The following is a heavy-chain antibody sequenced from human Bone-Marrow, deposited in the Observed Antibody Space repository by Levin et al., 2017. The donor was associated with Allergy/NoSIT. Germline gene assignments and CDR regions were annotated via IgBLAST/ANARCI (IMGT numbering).Heavy chain of an antibody. CDR3: ARQAGGSYSDWYWGKINWFDP. V-gene: IGHV4-39*01. J-gene: IGHJ5*02. D-gene: IGHD6-19*01. CDR1: DDSISGSPYY. CDR2: IYHTGST. Sequence: SETLSLTCTVADDSISGSPYYWGWIRQPPGKGLEWIGSIYHTGSTYYSRSLKSRVTISVDTSKNHFSLELTSVTAADTAVYYCARQAGGSYSDWYWGKINWFDPWGQATLVTVSS.